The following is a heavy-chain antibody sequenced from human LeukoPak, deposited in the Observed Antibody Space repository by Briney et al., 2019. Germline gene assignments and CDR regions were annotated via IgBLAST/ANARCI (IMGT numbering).Heavy chain of an antibody. D-gene: IGHD2-15*01. Sequence: SVKVSCKASGGTFSSYAISWVRQAPGQGLEWMGGIIPIFGTANYAQKFQGRVTITTDESTSTAYMELSSLRSEDTAVYYCARSETQDIVVVVDAFDIWGQGTVVTVSS. V-gene: IGHV1-69*05. J-gene: IGHJ3*02. CDR1: GGTFSSYA. CDR2: IIPIFGTA. CDR3: ARSETQDIVVVVDAFDI.